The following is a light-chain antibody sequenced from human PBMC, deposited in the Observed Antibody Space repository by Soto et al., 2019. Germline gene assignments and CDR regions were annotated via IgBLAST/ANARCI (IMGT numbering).Light chain of an antibody. CDR2: KAS. CDR1: QSISSW. Sequence: DIQMTQSPSPLSASVGDRVTITCRASQSISSWLAWYQQKQGKAPKLLIYKASSLESGVASRFSGSGSGTEFTLTISSLQPYDFATYYCQQYNSYTFTFGPGTKVDIK. J-gene: IGKJ3*01. CDR3: QQYNSYTFT. V-gene: IGKV1-5*03.